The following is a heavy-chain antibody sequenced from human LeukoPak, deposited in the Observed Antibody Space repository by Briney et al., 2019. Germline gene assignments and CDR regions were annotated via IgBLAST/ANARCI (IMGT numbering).Heavy chain of an antibody. D-gene: IGHD3-10*01. J-gene: IGHJ6*03. CDR3: ARESSGGLAIYYYYIDV. V-gene: IGHV3-48*01. CDR2: ISSSSNSI. Sequence: GGSLRLSCAASGFTFDDYGMSWVRQAPGKGLEWVSYISSSSNSIYYADSVKGRFTISRDNAKNSLYLQMNSLRADDTAVYYCARESSGGLAIYYYYIDVWGKGTTVTVSS. CDR1: GFTFDDYG.